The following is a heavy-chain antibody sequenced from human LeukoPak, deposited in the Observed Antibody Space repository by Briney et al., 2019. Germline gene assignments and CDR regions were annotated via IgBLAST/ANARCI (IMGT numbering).Heavy chain of an antibody. CDR2: INPNSGGT. Sequence: ASVKVSCKASGYTFTSYDINWVRQATGQGLEWMGWINPNSGGTNYAQKFQGRVTMTRDTSISTAYMELSRLRSDDTAVYYCARAGYRVGATYHDAFDIWGQGTMVTVSS. CDR1: GYTFTSYD. V-gene: IGHV1-2*02. CDR3: ARAGYRVGATYHDAFDI. D-gene: IGHD1-26*01. J-gene: IGHJ3*02.